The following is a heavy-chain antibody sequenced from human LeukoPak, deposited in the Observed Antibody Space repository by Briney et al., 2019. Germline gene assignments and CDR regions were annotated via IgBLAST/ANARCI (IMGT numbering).Heavy chain of an antibody. J-gene: IGHJ4*02. CDR1: IESFSGYY. Sequence: KAWGTLSLTCAVSIESFSGYYWTWIRQPPGKGLEWVVEINHSVRANYNPSPKRRVTISADTSKNQFSLKLRSVTTADTAMYYFAGVRGALSMDYWGQGNLVTVSS. V-gene: IGHV4-34*01. CDR2: INHSVRA. D-gene: IGHD2/OR15-2a*01. CDR3: AGVRGALSMDY.